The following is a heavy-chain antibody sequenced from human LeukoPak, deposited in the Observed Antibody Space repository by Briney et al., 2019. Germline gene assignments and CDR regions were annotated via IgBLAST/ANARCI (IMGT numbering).Heavy chain of an antibody. J-gene: IGHJ5*02. CDR2: IYYSGRT. V-gene: IGHV4-39*07. D-gene: IGHD6-13*01. Sequence: KPSETLSLTWPVAGGSISSRSYYWGWLREPPVKGLEGTGSIYYSGRTYYNPSLKSRVTISVDTSKNQFSLKLTSVTAADTAMYYCARRGVAAVGTWLDPWGQGALVTVSS. CDR3: ARRGVAAVGTWLDP. CDR1: GGSISSRSYY.